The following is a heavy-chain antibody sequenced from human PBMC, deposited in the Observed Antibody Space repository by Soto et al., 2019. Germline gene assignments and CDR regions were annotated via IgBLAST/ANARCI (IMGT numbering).Heavy chain of an antibody. CDR3: ARDWSGQRLYYYYGMDV. V-gene: IGHV3-30-3*01. Sequence: QVQLVESGGGVVQPGRSLRLSCAASGFTFSSYAMHWVRQAPGKGLEWVAVISDDGSNKYYADSVKGRFTISRDNAKNTLYLQMNSLRAEDTAVYYCARDWSGQRLYYYYGMDVWGQGTTVTVSS. CDR1: GFTFSSYA. J-gene: IGHJ6*02. CDR2: ISDDGSNK. D-gene: IGHD3-3*01.